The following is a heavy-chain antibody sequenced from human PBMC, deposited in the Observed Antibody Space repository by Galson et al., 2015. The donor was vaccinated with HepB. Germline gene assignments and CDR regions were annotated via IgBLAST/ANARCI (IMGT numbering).Heavy chain of an antibody. CDR2: ISYDGSNK. J-gene: IGHJ6*02. Sequence: SLRLSCAASGFTFSSYGMHWVRQAPGKGLEWVAVISYDGSNKYYADSVKGRFTISRDNSKNTLYLQMNSLRAEDTAVYYCAKGRDPYYYYGMDVWGQGTTVTVSS. CDR1: GFTFSSYG. V-gene: IGHV3-30*18. CDR3: AKGRDPYYYYGMDV.